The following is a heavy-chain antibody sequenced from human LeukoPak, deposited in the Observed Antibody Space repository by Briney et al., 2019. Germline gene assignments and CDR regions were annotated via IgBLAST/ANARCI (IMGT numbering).Heavy chain of an antibody. CDR3: ARRAVTTSLHYYGMDV. V-gene: IGHV4-39*01. CDR2: IYYSGST. D-gene: IGHD4-17*01. Sequence: KTSETLSLTCTVSGGSISSSSYYWGWIRQPPGKGLEWIGSIYYSGSTYYNPSLKSRVTISVDTSKNQFSLKLSSVTAADTAVYYCARRAVTTSLHYYGMDVWGQGTTVTVSS. CDR1: GGSISSSSYY. J-gene: IGHJ6*02.